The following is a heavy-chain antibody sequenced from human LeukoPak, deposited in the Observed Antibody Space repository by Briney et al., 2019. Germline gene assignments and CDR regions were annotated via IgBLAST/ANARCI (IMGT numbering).Heavy chain of an antibody. Sequence: SETLSLTCTVSGGSISSDSYHWGWIRQPPEMGLEWIGSIYYSGNTYYNPSLKSRVTMSVDTSKNQFSLKLSSVTAADTAVYYCAREVGYCSGGSCYSYFDYWGQGTLVTVSS. D-gene: IGHD2-15*01. CDR3: AREVGYCSGGSCYSYFDY. CDR1: GGSISSDSYH. CDR2: IYYSGNT. J-gene: IGHJ4*02. V-gene: IGHV4-39*07.